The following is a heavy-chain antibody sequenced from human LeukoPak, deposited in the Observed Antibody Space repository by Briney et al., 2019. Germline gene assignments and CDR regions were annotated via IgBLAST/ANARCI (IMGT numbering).Heavy chain of an antibody. V-gene: IGHV1-18*01. J-gene: IGHJ6*03. Sequence: ASVKVSCKASGYTFTSYGISWVRQAPGQGLERMGWISAYNGNTNYAQKLQGRVTMTTDTSTSTAYMELRSLRSDDTAVYYCARAFCSSTSCPFYYYYYMDVWGKGTTVTVSS. D-gene: IGHD2-2*01. CDR2: ISAYNGNT. CDR3: ARAFCSSTSCPFYYYYYMDV. CDR1: GYTFTSYG.